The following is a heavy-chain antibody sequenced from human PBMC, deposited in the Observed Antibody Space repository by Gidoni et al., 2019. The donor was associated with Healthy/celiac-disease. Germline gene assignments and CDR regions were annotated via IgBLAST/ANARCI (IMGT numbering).Heavy chain of an antibody. V-gene: IGHV4-59*01. CDR3: ARDYFKRVFPNIENWFDP. CDR1: GGSISSYY. CDR2: IYYSGST. Sequence: QVQLQESGPGLVKPSETLSLTCTVSGGSISSYYWSWIRQPPGKGLEWIGYIYYSGSTNYNPSLKSRVTISVDTSKNQFSLKLSSVTAADTAVYYCARDYFKRVFPNIENWFDPWGQGTLVTVSS. D-gene: IGHD1-1*01. J-gene: IGHJ5*02.